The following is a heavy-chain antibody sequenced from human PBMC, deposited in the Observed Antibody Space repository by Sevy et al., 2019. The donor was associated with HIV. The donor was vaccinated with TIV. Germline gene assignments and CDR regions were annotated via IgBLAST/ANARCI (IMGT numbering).Heavy chain of an antibody. J-gene: IGHJ1*01. CDR3: AREGVGATFEYFQH. CDR1: GDSVSSNSAA. D-gene: IGHD1-26*01. V-gene: IGHV6-1*01. CDR2: TYRRSKWSN. Sequence: SQTLSLTCGISGDSVSSNSAAWNWIRRSPSRVLEWLGRTYRRSKWSNDYAVSVKSRITIKADTSKNQFSLHLNSVTPEDTAVYYCAREGVGATFEYFQHWGQGTLVTVS.